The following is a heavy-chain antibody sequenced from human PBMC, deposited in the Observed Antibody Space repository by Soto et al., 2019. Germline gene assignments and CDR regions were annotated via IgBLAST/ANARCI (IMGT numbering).Heavy chain of an antibody. V-gene: IGHV4-30-4*01. Sequence: QVQLQESGPGLVKPSQTLSLTCTVSGGSISSGDYYWSWIRQPPGKGLEWIGYIYYSGSTYYNPXLKRRVTISVXXSXNXXSLKLSSVTAADTAVYYCARDYSNYIPYYYYGMDVWGQGTTVTVSS. CDR3: ARDYSNYIPYYYYGMDV. D-gene: IGHD4-4*01. J-gene: IGHJ6*02. CDR1: GGSISSGDYY. CDR2: IYYSGST.